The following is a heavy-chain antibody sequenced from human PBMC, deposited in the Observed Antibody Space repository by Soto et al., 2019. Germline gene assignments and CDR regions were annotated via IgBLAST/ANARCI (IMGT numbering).Heavy chain of an antibody. J-gene: IGHJ5*02. Sequence: SETLSLTCAVSGYSISSGYYWGWIRQPPGKGLEWIGSIYHSGSTYYNPSLKSRVTISVDTSKNQFSQKLSSVTAADTAVYYCARGLVRTAGKVGWFDPWGQGTLVTVSS. CDR1: GYSISSGYY. CDR3: ARGLVRTAGKVGWFDP. D-gene: IGHD6-13*01. CDR2: IYHSGST. V-gene: IGHV4-38-2*01.